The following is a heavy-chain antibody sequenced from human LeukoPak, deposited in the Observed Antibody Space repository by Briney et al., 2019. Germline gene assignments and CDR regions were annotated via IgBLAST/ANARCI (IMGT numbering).Heavy chain of an antibody. CDR2: IYTSGST. D-gene: IGHD2-15*01. Sequence: SETLSLTRTVSGGSISRYYWSWLPQPAGKGLEWIGRIYTSGSTNYNPSLKSRVTMSVDTSKNQFSLKLSSVTAADTAVYYCARVVGGPSYYYYYYMDVWGKGTTVTVSS. CDR1: GGSISRYY. CDR3: ARVVGGPSYYYYYYMDV. V-gene: IGHV4-4*07. J-gene: IGHJ6*03.